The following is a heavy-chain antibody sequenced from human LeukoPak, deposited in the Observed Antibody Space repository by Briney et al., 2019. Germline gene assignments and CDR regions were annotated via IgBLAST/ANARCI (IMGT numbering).Heavy chain of an antibody. D-gene: IGHD3-10*01. CDR3: AGSLLWFGEDY. CDR1: GGSISSGSYY. Sequence: SQTLSLTCTVSGGSISSGSYYWSWIRQPAGKGLEWIGRIYTSGSTNYNPSLKSRVTISVDTSKNQFSLKLSSVTAADTAVYYCAGSLLWFGEDYWGQGTLVTVSS. CDR2: IYTSGST. J-gene: IGHJ4*02. V-gene: IGHV4-61*02.